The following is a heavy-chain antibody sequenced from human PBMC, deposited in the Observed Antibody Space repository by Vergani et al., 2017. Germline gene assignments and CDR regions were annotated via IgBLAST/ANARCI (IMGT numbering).Heavy chain of an antibody. D-gene: IGHD3-10*01. Sequence: QVQLVESGGGVVQPGRSLRLSCAASGFTFSSYAMHWVRQAPGKGLEWVAVISYDGSNKYYADSVKGRFTISRDNSKNTLYLQMNSLRAEDTAVYYCARGWRVKTTGYYYYYMDVWGKGTTVTVSS. V-gene: IGHV3-30*14. J-gene: IGHJ6*03. CDR3: ARGWRVKTTGYYYYYMDV. CDR1: GFTFSSYA. CDR2: ISYDGSNK.